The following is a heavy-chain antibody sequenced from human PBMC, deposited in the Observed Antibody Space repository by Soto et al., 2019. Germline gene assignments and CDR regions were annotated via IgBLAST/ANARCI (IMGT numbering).Heavy chain of an antibody. Sequence: SETLSLTCTVSGGSISSGGYYWSWIRQHPGKGLEWIGYIYYSGSTYYNPSLKSRVTISVDTSKNQFSLKLSSVTAADTAVYYCARAGPDTVTVSFDYWGQGTLVTVSS. D-gene: IGHD4-17*01. CDR3: ARAGPDTVTVSFDY. CDR2: IYYSGST. V-gene: IGHV4-31*03. CDR1: GGSISSGGYY. J-gene: IGHJ4*02.